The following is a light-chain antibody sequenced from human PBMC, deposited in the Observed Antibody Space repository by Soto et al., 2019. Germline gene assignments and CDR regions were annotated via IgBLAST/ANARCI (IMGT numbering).Light chain of an antibody. Sequence: DIQLTQSPSTLSASVGDRITLTCRASQSIGTWLAWYQHRPGEGPKLLIHDASSLESGVPSRFSGSGSATEFSLPISSLESADSGTYHCQQYATYAPSTFGQGTKVEIK. CDR1: QSIGTW. CDR2: DAS. J-gene: IGKJ1*01. V-gene: IGKV1-5*01. CDR3: QQYATYAPST.